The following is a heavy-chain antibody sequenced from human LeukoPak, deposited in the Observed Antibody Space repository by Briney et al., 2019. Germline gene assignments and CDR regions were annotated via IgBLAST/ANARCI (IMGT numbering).Heavy chain of an antibody. CDR2: IKQDGSEK. Sequence: GGSLRLSCAASGFTFSSYWMSWVRQAPGKGLEWVANIKQDGSEKYYVDSVKGRFTISRDNAKNSLYLQMNSLRAEDTAVYYCAMYYYGSGSYYPLDYWGQGTLVTVSS. V-gene: IGHV3-7*01. D-gene: IGHD3-10*01. CDR1: GFTFSSYW. J-gene: IGHJ4*02. CDR3: AMYYYGSGSYYPLDY.